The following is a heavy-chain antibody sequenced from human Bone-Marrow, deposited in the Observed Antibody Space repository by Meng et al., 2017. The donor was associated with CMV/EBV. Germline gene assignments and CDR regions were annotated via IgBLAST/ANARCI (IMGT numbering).Heavy chain of an antibody. D-gene: IGHD3-3*01. CDR2: MNPNSGNT. Sequence: ASVKVSCKASGYTFTSYDINWVRQATGQGLEWMGWMNPNSGNTGYAQKFQGRVTITRNTSISTAYMELSSLRSEDTAVYYCARGVTIFGVAADYWGQGTLVTVYS. V-gene: IGHV1-8*03. CDR1: GYTFTSYD. CDR3: ARGVTIFGVAADY. J-gene: IGHJ4*02.